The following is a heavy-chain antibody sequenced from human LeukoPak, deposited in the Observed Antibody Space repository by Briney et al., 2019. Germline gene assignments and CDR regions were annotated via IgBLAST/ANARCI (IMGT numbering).Heavy chain of an antibody. D-gene: IGHD4-17*01. CDR3: ANDYGDYVVGFDI. CDR1: GFTFSDYY. CDR2: ITSSGSTI. Sequence: GGSLRLSCAASGFTFSDYYMSWIRQAPGKGLEWVSYITSSGSTIYYAGSMKGRFTISRDNSKNTLYLQMNSLRAEDTAVYYCANDYGDYVVGFDIWGQGTMVTVSS. J-gene: IGHJ3*02. V-gene: IGHV3-11*01.